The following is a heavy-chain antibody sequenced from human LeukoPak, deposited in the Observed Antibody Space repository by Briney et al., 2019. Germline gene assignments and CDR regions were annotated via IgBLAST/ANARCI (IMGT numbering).Heavy chain of an antibody. CDR2: CGTSGDT. V-gene: IGHV3-23*01. Sequence: GGSLRLSCAASGFTFSSYAMNWVRQAPGKGLEWVSACGTSGDTYYADSVRGRFTISRDNSKNTLYLQMNSLRAEDTAVYYCARVPYYYDSSGLPGDYWGQGTLVTVSS. D-gene: IGHD3-22*01. J-gene: IGHJ4*02. CDR1: GFTFSSYA. CDR3: ARVPYYYDSSGLPGDY.